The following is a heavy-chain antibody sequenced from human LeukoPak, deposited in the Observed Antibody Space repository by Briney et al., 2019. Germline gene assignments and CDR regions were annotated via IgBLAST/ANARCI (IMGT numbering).Heavy chain of an antibody. V-gene: IGHV1-2*02. CDR1: GYTFTGYY. D-gene: IGHD6-19*01. J-gene: IGHJ5*02. CDR3: ARADSHGSGWYRDAFDP. CDR2: INPNSGGT. Sequence: GASVTVSCKASGYTFTGYYMHWVRQAPGQGLEWMGWINPNSGGTNYAQKFQGRVTMTRDTSISTAYLELSRMRSDDTAVYCCARADSHGSGWYRDAFDPWGQGTLVTVSS.